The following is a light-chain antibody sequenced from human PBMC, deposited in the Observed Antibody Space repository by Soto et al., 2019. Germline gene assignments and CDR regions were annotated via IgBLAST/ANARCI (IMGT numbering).Light chain of an antibody. J-gene: IGKJ1*01. CDR1: QSVSSNF. CDR3: LQDYKYQWT. CDR2: GAS. V-gene: IGKV3-20*01. Sequence: ENVLTQSPGTLSLSPGERATLSCRASQSVSSNFLAWYQQKPGQAPRLLIYGASNRATGIPDRFSGSGSGTDFTLTISRLEPEDFATYYCLQDYKYQWTFGQGTKVDIK.